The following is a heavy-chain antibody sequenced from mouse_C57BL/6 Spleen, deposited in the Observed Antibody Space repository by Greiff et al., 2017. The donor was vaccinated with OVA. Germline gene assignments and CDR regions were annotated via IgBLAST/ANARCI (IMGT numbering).Heavy chain of an antibody. CDR2: ISYDGSN. CDR3: ARDNGYWAMDY. CDR1: GYSITSGYY. V-gene: IGHV3-6*01. Sequence: EVKLVESGPGLVKPSQSLSLTCSVTGYSITSGYYWNWIRQFPGNNLEWMGYISYDGSNNYNPSLKNRISITRDTSKNQFFLKLNSVTTEDTATYYCARDNGYWAMDYWGQGTSVTVSS. J-gene: IGHJ4*01.